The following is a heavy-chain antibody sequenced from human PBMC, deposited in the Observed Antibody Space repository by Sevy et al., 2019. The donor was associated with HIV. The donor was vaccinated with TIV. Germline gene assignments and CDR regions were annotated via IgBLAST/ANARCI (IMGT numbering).Heavy chain of an antibody. CDR1: GFTFSTYS. CDR3: AREKEQQLVDY. CDR2: INSGSRYI. Sequence: GGSLRLSCAASGFTFSTYSMNWVRQAPGKGLEWVSSINSGSRYIYYADSVKGRLTVSRDDAKNSLHLQMNSLRAEDTAVYYCAREKEQQLVDYWGQGTLVTVSS. D-gene: IGHD6-13*01. J-gene: IGHJ4*02. V-gene: IGHV3-21*01.